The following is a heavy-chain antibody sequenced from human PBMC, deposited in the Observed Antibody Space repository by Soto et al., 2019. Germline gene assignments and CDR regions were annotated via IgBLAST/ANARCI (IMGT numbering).Heavy chain of an antibody. D-gene: IGHD3-10*01. CDR3: ARSRNSAVADSFDF. J-gene: IGHJ4*02. V-gene: IGHV3-30*04. CDR1: GFTFSRYA. Sequence: TGGSLRLSCAASGFTFSRYAIHWVRQAPGKGLEWVAVISRDGSNKYYVDSVKGRFTISRDNSKNTLYLQMNSLRDEDTAVYYCARSRNSAVADSFDFWGQGTPVTVSS. CDR2: ISRDGSNK.